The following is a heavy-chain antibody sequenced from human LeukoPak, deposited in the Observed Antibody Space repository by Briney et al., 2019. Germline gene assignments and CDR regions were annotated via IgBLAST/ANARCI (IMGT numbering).Heavy chain of an antibody. D-gene: IGHD1-26*01. CDR2: ISAYNGNT. CDR1: GYTFTSHG. V-gene: IGHV1-18*01. Sequence: GASVKVSCKASGYTFTSHGISWVRQSAGQGRECMGWISAYNGNTNYAQMLQGRVTMTTDTSTSTAYMELRSLRSDDTAVYYCARAIVFSGSPTGIDYWGQGTLVTVSS. J-gene: IGHJ4*01. CDR3: ARAIVFSGSPTGIDY.